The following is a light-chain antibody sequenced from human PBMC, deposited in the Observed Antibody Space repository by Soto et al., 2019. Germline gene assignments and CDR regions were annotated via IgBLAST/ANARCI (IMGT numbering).Light chain of an antibody. CDR2: AAS. Sequence: DAQMTQSPSSLSASVGDSVTITCRASQSIGTYLDWYQHKPGKAPKLLIYAASSLQSGVPSRFSGSGSGTDLTLTISSLPPEDFATYSCQESHSTFGQGTKLEIK. CDR1: QSIGTY. J-gene: IGKJ2*01. V-gene: IGKV1-39*01. CDR3: QESHST.